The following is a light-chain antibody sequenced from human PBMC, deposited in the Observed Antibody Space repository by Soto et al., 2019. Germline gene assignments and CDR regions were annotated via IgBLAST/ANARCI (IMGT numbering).Light chain of an antibody. J-gene: IGKJ4*01. Sequence: DIQMTQSPSSLSASVGDRVTITCRAGQSISTYLNWYQQKPGKAPKLLIYAASSLQSGVPSRFSGSGAGTDFTLAISSLQPEDFATYYCQQSNTTLLTFGGGTKVEI. CDR3: QQSNTTLLT. V-gene: IGKV1-39*01. CDR1: QSISTY. CDR2: AAS.